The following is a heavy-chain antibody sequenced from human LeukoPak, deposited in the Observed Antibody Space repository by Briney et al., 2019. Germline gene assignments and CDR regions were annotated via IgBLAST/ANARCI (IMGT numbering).Heavy chain of an antibody. Sequence: SETLSLTCAVYGGSFSGYYWSWIRQPPGKGLEWIGEINHSGSTNYNPSLKSRVTISVDTSKNQFSLKLRSVTAADTAVYYCARGQGKVVPAVLLLYYYYYMDVWGKGTTVTVSS. J-gene: IGHJ6*03. CDR3: ARGQGKVVPAVLLLYYYYYMDV. CDR1: GGSFSGYY. V-gene: IGHV4-34*01. CDR2: INHSGST. D-gene: IGHD2-2*01.